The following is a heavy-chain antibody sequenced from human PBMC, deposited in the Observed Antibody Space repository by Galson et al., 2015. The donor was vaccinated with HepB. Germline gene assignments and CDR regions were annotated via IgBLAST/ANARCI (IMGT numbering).Heavy chain of an antibody. V-gene: IGHV1-46*01. CDR3: AREGVGVPVDY. J-gene: IGHJ4*02. CDR1: GYTFTSYY. D-gene: IGHD3-10*01. CDR2: INPSGGST. Sequence: SVKVSCKASGYTFTSYYMHWVRQAPGQGLEWMGIINPSGGSTGFAQKFQGRVTMTRDSSTSTVYMELSSLRYEDTAVYYCAREGVGVPVDYWGQGTLVTVSS.